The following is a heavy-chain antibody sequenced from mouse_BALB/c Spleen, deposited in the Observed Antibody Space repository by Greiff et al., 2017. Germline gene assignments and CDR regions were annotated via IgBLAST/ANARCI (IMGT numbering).Heavy chain of an antibody. CDR2: INPYNGAT. CDR1: GYSFTGYY. Sequence: EVQLQQSGPELVKPGASVKISCKASGYSFTGYYMHWVKQSHVKSLEWIGRINPYNGATSYNQNFKDKASLTVDKSSSTAYMELHSLTSEDSAVYYCARAPHFDYWGRGTTLTVSS. V-gene: IGHV1-31*01. J-gene: IGHJ2*01. CDR3: ARAPHFDY.